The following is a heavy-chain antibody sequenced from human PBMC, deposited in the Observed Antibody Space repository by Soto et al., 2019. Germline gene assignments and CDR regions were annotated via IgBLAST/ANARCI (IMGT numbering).Heavy chain of an antibody. D-gene: IGHD6-13*01. CDR1: GGSISSSSYY. V-gene: IGHV4-39*01. J-gene: IGHJ6*03. CDR2: IYYSGST. CDR3: AQLVSPYYYYSYMDV. Sequence: SETLSLTCTVSGGSISSSSYYWGWIRQPPGKGLEWIGSIYYSGSTYYNPSLKSRVTISVDTSKNQFSLKLSSVTAADTAVYYCAQLVSPYYYYSYMDVWGKGTTVTVSS.